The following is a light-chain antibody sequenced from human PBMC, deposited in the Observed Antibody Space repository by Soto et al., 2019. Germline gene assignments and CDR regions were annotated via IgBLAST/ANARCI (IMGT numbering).Light chain of an antibody. J-gene: IGLJ2*01. CDR1: SSNIGSYYD. V-gene: IGLV1-40*01. CDR2: GDN. Sequence: QTVVTQPPSVSGAPGQRVTIPCTGSSSNIGSYYDVHWYQQLPGTVPKLLIYGDNNRPSGVPDRFSGSKSGTSAALAITGLQAADEADYYCQSYDSSLSHVVFGGGTKVTVL. CDR3: QSYDSSLSHVV.